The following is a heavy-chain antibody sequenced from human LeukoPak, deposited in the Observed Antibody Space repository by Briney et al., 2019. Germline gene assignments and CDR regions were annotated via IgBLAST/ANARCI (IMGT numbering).Heavy chain of an antibody. J-gene: IGHJ5*02. V-gene: IGHV3-53*01. CDR2: IYSGGAT. CDR1: GFTVSSNY. D-gene: IGHD2-8*01. Sequence: GGSLRLSCAVSGFTVSSNYMNWVRQTPGKGLEWVSVIYSGGATYYADSVKGRFTISRDNSKNTLYLQMNSLRAEDTALYYCARDLEFPGWGIMVSWGQGTLVTVSS. CDR3: ARDLEFPGWGIMVS.